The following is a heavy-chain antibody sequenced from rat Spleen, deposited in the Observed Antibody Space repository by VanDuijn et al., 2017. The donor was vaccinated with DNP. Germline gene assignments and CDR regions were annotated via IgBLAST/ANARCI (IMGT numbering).Heavy chain of an antibody. Sequence: EVKLVESGGGLVQPGRSLKLSCAASGFNFNDYWMGWVRQAPGKGLEWIASINSDGGRTYYSDSVKGRFTISRDNGENTVYLQMNSLRSEDTATYYCARETTTPHYYLDYGGQGVMVTVSS. J-gene: IGHJ2*01. CDR3: ARETTTPHYYLDY. CDR1: GFNFNDYW. D-gene: IGHD1-10*01. CDR2: INSDGGRT. V-gene: IGHV5-58*01.